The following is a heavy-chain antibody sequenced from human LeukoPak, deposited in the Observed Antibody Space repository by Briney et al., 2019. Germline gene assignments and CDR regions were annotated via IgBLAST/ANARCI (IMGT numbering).Heavy chain of an antibody. CDR3: ARDSGDFDY. V-gene: IGHV4-61*01. Sequence: PSETLSLTCTVSGGSFTSGRNHWHWIRQPPGKGLEWIGYISYSGSTNYNPSLKSRVTISIDTSKNQFSLKLSSVTAADAAVYYCARDSGDFDYWGQGTLVTVSS. CDR1: GGSFTSGRNH. J-gene: IGHJ4*02. CDR2: ISYSGST.